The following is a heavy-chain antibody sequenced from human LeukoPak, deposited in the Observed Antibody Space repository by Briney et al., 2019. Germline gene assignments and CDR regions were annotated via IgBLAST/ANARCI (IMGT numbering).Heavy chain of an antibody. CDR2: IYYSGST. CDR1: GGSISSRSYY. V-gene: IGHV4-39*07. Sequence: SETLSLTCTVSGGSISSRSYYWGWIRQPPGKGLEWIGSIYYSGSTYYNPSLKSRVTISVDTSKNQFSLKLSSVTAADTAVYYCARFGYGSGPSQRPYWGQGTLVTVSS. J-gene: IGHJ4*02. D-gene: IGHD3-10*01. CDR3: ARFGYGSGPSQRPY.